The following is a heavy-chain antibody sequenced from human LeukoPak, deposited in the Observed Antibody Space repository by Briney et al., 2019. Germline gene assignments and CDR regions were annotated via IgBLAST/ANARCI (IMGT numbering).Heavy chain of an antibody. D-gene: IGHD2-2*01. CDR1: GYTFTGYY. V-gene: IGHV1-2*02. CDR3: ARADCSSTTIYYYMDV. CDR2: INPNSGGT. J-gene: IGHJ6*03. Sequence: GASVKVSCKASGYTFTGYYMHWVRQAPGQGLEWMGWINPNSGGTNYAQKFQGRVTMTRDTSISTAYMELSRLRSDDTAVYYCARADCSSTTIYYYMDVWGKGTTVTVSS.